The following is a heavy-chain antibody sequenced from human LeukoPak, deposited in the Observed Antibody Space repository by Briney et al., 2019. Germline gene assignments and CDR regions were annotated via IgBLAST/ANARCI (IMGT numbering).Heavy chain of an antibody. V-gene: IGHV3-23*01. CDR2: ISGSGGST. CDR1: GFTFSSYG. CDR3: ARKRGYSGYDLHFDY. J-gene: IGHJ4*02. Sequence: GGSLRLSCAASGFTFSSYGMHWVRQAPGKGLEWVSAISGSGGSTYYADSVKGRFTISRDNSKNTLYLQMNSLRAEDTAVYYCARKRGYSGYDLHFDYWGQGTLVTVSS. D-gene: IGHD5-12*01.